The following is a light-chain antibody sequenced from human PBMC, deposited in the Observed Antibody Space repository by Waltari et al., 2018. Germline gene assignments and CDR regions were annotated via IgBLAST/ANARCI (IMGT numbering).Light chain of an antibody. CDR3: QQYNNWPPLFT. CDR2: GAS. Sequence: EIVMTQSPATLSVSPGDRATLSCRASQTISSNLAWYQQRPGQAPRLLIYGASNRATGIPARFSGSGSGTEFTLTISSLQSEDFAVYYCQQYNNWPPLFTFGPGTIVDMK. CDR1: QTISSN. J-gene: IGKJ3*01. V-gene: IGKV3D-15*01.